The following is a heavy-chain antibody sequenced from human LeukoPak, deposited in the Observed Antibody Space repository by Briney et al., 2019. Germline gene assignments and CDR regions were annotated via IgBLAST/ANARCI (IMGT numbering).Heavy chain of an antibody. Sequence: PGGYLRLSCAASGFTFSSYWMSWFRQASGKSLEWLANIKQDGSEKYYVDSVQGRLTISRDSAKYSLYLQTNSVRAEDTAVYYCARSYRRWDQRFVYWGQGTLVTVFS. CDR1: GFTFSSYW. V-gene: IGHV3-7*01. D-gene: IGHD1-26*01. J-gene: IGHJ4*02. CDR2: IKQDGSEK. CDR3: ARSYRRWDQRFVY.